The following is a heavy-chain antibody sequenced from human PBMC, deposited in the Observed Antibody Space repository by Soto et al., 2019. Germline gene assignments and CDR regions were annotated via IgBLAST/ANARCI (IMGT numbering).Heavy chain of an antibody. CDR3: ARDSRSYDILTGYWWFDP. V-gene: IGHV1-3*01. CDR2: INAGNGNT. Sequence: ASVKVSCKASGCTFTSYAMHWVRQAPGQRLEWMGWINAGNGNTKYSQKFQGRVTITRDTSASTAYMELSSLRSEDTAVYCCARDSRSYDILTGYWWFDPWGQGTLVTVSS. J-gene: IGHJ5*02. CDR1: GCTFTSYA. D-gene: IGHD3-9*01.